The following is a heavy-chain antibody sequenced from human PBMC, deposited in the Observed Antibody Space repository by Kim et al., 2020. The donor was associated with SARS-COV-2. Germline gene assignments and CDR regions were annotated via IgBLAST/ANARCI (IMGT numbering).Heavy chain of an antibody. J-gene: IGHJ4*02. V-gene: IGHV3-23*01. CDR3: AKEGCGGDCYYYFDY. Sequence: DSGKGRFTISRDNSKNTLYLQRNSLRAEDTAVYYCAKEGCGGDCYYYFDYWGQGTLVTVSS. D-gene: IGHD2-21*02.